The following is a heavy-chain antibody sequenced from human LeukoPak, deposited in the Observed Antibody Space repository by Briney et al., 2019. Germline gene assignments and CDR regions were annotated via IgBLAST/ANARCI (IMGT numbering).Heavy chain of an antibody. J-gene: IGHJ4*02. V-gene: IGHV1-2*02. CDR1: AYIFTGYY. D-gene: IGHD7-27*01. Sequence: ASVKVSCKASAYIFTGYYMHWVRQAPGQGLEWMGWINPNSGETNYAQKFQGRVTMTRDTSISTGYMELYSLRSDDTAVYYCARDPSGDLSADYWGQGTLVTVST. CDR2: INPNSGET. CDR3: ARDPSGDLSADY.